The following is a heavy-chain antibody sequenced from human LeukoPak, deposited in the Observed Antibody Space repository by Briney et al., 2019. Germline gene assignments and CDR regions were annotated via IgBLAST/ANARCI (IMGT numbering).Heavy chain of an antibody. CDR3: AKDPRAGYSSGWYPWFDP. V-gene: IGHV3-30*18. CDR1: GFIFSSYS. CDR2: ISYDGSNK. D-gene: IGHD6-19*01. Sequence: GGSLRLSCAASGFIFSSYSMSWVRQAPGKGLEWVAVISYDGSNKYYADSVKGRFTISRDNSKNTLYLQMNSLRAEDTAVYYCAKDPRAGYSSGWYPWFDPWGQGTLVTVSS. J-gene: IGHJ5*02.